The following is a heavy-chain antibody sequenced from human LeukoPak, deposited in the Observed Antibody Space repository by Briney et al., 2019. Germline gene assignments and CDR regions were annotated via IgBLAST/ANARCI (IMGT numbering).Heavy chain of an antibody. Sequence: RASVTVSCTASGYTFTSYGISWVRQAPGQGLEWMGWISAYNGNTNYAQKLQGRVTMTTDTSTSTAYMELRSLRSDDTAVYYCARDQGVGTPRLRTRTGGFDPWGQGTLVTVSS. J-gene: IGHJ5*02. V-gene: IGHV1-18*01. CDR3: ARDQGVGTPRLRTRTGGFDP. CDR1: GYTFTSYG. CDR2: ISAYNGNT. D-gene: IGHD2-21*01.